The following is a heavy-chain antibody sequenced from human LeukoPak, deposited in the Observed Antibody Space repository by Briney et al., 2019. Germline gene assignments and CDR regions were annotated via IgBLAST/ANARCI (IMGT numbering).Heavy chain of an antibody. CDR1: GGSFSGYY. Sequence: SETLSLTCAVYGGSFSGYYWSWIRQPPGKGLEWIGEINHSGSTNYNPSLKSRVTISVDTSKNQFSLELSSVTAADTAVYYCAGDTITMVRGVIDYWGQGTLVTVSS. J-gene: IGHJ4*02. CDR2: INHSGST. D-gene: IGHD3-10*01. V-gene: IGHV4-34*01. CDR3: AGDTITMVRGVIDY.